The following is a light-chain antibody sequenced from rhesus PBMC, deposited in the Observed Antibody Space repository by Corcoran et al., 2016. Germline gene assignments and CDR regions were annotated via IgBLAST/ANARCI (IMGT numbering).Light chain of an antibody. J-gene: IGKJ2*01. CDR1: QSLLHSNGETY. V-gene: IGKV2S2*01. Sequence: DIVMTQTPLSLPVTPGEPASISCRSSQSLLHSNGETYLDWYLQKPGQYLRLLIYKVTNRESGVPDRFRGSVSGTDFTLKISRVEPEDVGVYYCMQSTKAPYSFGQGTKVEIK. CDR3: MQSTKAPYS. CDR2: KVT.